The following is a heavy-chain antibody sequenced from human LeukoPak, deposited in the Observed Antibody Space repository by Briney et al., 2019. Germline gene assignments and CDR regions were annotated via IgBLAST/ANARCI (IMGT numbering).Heavy chain of an antibody. CDR1: GFDFEDYA. V-gene: IGHV3-9*01. Sequence: GRSLRLSCAASGFDFEDYAIHWVRQVPGKGLEWVSGISWNSGAKAYADSVRGRFTISRDNAKNSLYLQMNSLRAEDTALYYCAKDPYGDYDPPYFQHWGQGTLVTVSS. CDR3: AKDPYGDYDPPYFQH. J-gene: IGHJ1*01. D-gene: IGHD4-17*01. CDR2: ISWNSGAK.